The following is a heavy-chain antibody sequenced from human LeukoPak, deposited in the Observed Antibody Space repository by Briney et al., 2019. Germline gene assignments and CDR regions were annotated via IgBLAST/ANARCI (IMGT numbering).Heavy chain of an antibody. V-gene: IGHV6-1*01. J-gene: IGHJ5*02. Sequence: SQTLSLTCAISGDSVSSNSAAWNWIRQSPSRGLEWLGRSYYRSKWYNDYAVSVKSRITINPDTSKNQFSLQLNSVTPEDTAMYYCARVGIAAAGTEVFDPWGQGTLVTV. CDR2: SYYRSKWYN. CDR3: ARVGIAAAGTEVFDP. CDR1: GDSVSSNSAA. D-gene: IGHD6-13*01.